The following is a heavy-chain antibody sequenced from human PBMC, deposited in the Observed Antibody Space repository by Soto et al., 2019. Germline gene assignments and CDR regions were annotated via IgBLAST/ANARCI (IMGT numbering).Heavy chain of an antibody. J-gene: IGHJ4*02. CDR2: IYYSGST. Sequence: SETLSLTCTVSGGSISSYYWSWIRQPPGKGLEWIGYIYYSGSTNYNPSLKSRVTISVDTSKNQFSLKLSSVTAADTAVYYCARPGDYGDYVPFDYWGQGTLVTSPQ. V-gene: IGHV4-59*01. CDR1: GGSISSYY. D-gene: IGHD4-17*01. CDR3: ARPGDYGDYVPFDY.